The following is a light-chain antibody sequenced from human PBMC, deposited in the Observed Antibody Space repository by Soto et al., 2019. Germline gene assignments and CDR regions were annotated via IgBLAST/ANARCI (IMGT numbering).Light chain of an antibody. J-gene: IGLJ2*01. CDR3: AAWDDSLNGHVV. Sequence: QSVLTQPPSVSGAPGQRGTLSCTGTSSNIGAGFDVHWYQQLPGTAPKLLIYGNRNRPSGVPDRFSGSKSGTSGSLAISGLQSEDEGDYYCAAWDDSLNGHVVFGGGTKLTVL. V-gene: IGLV1-40*01. CDR2: GNR. CDR1: SSNIGAGFD.